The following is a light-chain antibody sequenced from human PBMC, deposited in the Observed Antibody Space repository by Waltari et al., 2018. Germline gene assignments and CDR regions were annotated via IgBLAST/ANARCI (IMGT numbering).Light chain of an antibody. CDR2: GKN. CDR1: SLRTYY. J-gene: IGLJ2*01. V-gene: IGLV3-19*01. Sequence: SSELTQDPAVSVALGQTVRIPCPGDSLRTYYASWYQQRPGQAPVLVIYGKNNRPSGIPDRFSGSSSGNTASLTISGAQAEDEADYYCNSRDSSGNHVLFGGGTKLTVL. CDR3: NSRDSSGNHVL.